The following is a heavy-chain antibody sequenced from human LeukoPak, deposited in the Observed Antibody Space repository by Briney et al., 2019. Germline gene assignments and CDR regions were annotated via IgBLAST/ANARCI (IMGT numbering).Heavy chain of an antibody. CDR3: ARDSSKYYDFWSGYNWFDP. J-gene: IGHJ5*02. D-gene: IGHD3-3*01. Sequence: SETLSLTCTVSGGSISSYYWSWIRQPAGKGLEWIGRIYTSGSTNYNPSLKSRVTMSVDTSKNQFSLKLSPVTAADTAVYYCARDSSKYYDFWSGYNWFDPWGQGTLVTVSS. CDR2: IYTSGST. V-gene: IGHV4-4*07. CDR1: GGSISSYY.